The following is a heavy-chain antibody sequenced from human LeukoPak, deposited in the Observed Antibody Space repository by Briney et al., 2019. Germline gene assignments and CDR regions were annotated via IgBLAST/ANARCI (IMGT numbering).Heavy chain of an antibody. D-gene: IGHD6-19*01. J-gene: IGHJ3*02. CDR2: IYYSGST. Sequence: SQTLSLTCTVSGGSISSGSYYWSWIRQPAGKGLEWIGYIYYSGSTNYNPSLKSRVTISVDTSKNQFSLKLSSVTAADTAVYYCASDTSSGWYGAFDIWGQGTMVTVSS. CDR3: ASDTSSGWYGAFDI. V-gene: IGHV4-61*10. CDR1: GGSISSGSYY.